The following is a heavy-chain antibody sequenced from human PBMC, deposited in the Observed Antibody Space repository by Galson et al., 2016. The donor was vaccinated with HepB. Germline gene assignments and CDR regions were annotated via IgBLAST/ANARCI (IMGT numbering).Heavy chain of an antibody. D-gene: IGHD1-26*01. V-gene: IGHV1-18*01. CDR2: ISAYYGNT. J-gene: IGHJ4*02. Sequence: SVKVSCKASGYTFTIYDISWVRQAPGQGPEWMGWISAYYGNTHYAEKFQGRVTMTTDTSTSTAYMELRSLRSDDTAVYYCARAVRTIVGSYKYYFDYWGQGTLVTVSS. CDR1: GYTFTIYD. CDR3: ARAVRTIVGSYKYYFDY.